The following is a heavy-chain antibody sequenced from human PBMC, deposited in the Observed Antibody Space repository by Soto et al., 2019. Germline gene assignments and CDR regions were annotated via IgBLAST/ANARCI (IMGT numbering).Heavy chain of an antibody. V-gene: IGHV3-23*01. D-gene: IGHD1-26*01. CDR2: IAETGSST. J-gene: IGHJ4*02. Sequence: GGSLRLSCATSGLNFNGYTMSWVRQAPGQGLEWVSGIAETGSSTYYADSVKGRFTISRDNSKNALYLQMNNLRAEDTAVYYCAKGPQWELPEYYFDYWGQGTLVTVSS. CDR3: AKGPQWELPEYYFDY. CDR1: GLNFNGYT.